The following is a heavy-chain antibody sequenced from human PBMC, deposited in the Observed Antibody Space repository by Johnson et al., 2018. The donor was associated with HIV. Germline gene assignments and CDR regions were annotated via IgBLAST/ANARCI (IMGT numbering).Heavy chain of an antibody. D-gene: IGHD2-21*01. V-gene: IGHV3-74*01. CDR1: GFTFSTYW. CDR3: KRGRHSLDAFDV. CDR2: LNSDGSRT. J-gene: IGHJ3*01. Sequence: VQLVESGGGLVQPGGSLRLSCAASGFTFSTYWMNWVRQAPGKGLVWVSRLNSDGSRTDYADSVKGRFTISRDNAKNPLYLQMNSLRAEDTALYYWKRGRHSLDAFDVWGQGTMVTVSS.